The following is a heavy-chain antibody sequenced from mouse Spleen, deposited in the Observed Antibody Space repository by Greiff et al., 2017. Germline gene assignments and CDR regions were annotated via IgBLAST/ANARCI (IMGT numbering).Heavy chain of an antibody. D-gene: IGHD3-1*01. J-gene: IGHJ2*01. Sequence: EVKLVESGGGLVKPGGSLKLSCAASGFTFSSYAMSWVRQTPEKRLEWVATISSGGSYTYYPDSVKGRFTISRDNAKNTLYLQMSSLRSEDTAMYYCARGGYDYWGQGTTLTVSS. V-gene: IGHV5-9-1*01. CDR3: ARGGYDY. CDR1: GFTFSSYA. CDR2: ISSGGSYT.